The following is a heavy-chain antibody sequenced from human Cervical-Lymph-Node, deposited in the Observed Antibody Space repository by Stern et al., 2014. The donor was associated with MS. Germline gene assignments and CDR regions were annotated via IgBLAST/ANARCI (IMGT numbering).Heavy chain of an antibody. D-gene: IGHD4-23*01. J-gene: IGHJ1*01. CDR2: IWYGGRNR. CDR1: GFTFSSSG. CDR3: AREGGNTAEYFQH. V-gene: IGHV3-33*01. Sequence: VQLVESGGGVVQPGRSLRLSCAASGFTFSSSGMHWVRQAPGKGLEWVAIIWYGGRNRYYADSLKGRFTIPRANSNTTLSLQMKSRRAEDTAVYYCAREGGNTAEYFQHWGQGTLVPVPS.